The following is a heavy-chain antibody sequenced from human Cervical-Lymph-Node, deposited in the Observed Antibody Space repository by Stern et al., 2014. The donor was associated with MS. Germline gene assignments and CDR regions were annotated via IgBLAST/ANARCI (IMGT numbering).Heavy chain of an antibody. CDR1: GYNFTNQW. V-gene: IGHV5-51*01. CDR3: ATHPVGP. CDR2: IYPGDSDT. J-gene: IGHJ5*02. Sequence: EVQLVQSGAEVKKPGESLKISCKTSGYNFTNQWIAWVCQRPGKGLEFMGIIYPGDSDTRYNPSFQGQVTISADKSINTAYLQWRSLKASDTAMYYCATHPVGPWGQGTLVTVSS.